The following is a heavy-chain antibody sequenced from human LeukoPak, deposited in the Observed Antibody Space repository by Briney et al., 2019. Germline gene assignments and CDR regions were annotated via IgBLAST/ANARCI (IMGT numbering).Heavy chain of an antibody. CDR2: ISGSGGST. D-gene: IGHD1-26*01. J-gene: IGHJ4*02. Sequence: SGGSLRLSCAASGFTFSSYAMSWVRQAPGKGLEWVSAISGSGGSTYHADSVKGRFTISGDNSKNTLYLQMNSLRAEDTAVYYCAKDPGPYSGSYNSYWGQGTLVTVSS. V-gene: IGHV3-23*01. CDR1: GFTFSSYA. CDR3: AKDPGPYSGSYNSY.